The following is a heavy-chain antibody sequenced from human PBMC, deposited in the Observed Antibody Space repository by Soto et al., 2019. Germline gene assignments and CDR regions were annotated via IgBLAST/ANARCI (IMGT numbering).Heavy chain of an antibody. CDR2: INHSGST. CDR1: GGSFSGYY. Sequence: ASETLSLTCAVYGGSFSGYYWSWIRQPPGKGLEWIGEINHSGSTNYNPSLKSRVTISVDTSKNQFSLKLSSVTAADTAVYYCARGQVARQTWELSDYYGMDVWGQGTTVTVSS. CDR3: ARGQVARQTWELSDYYGMDV. V-gene: IGHV4-34*01. D-gene: IGHD1-26*01. J-gene: IGHJ6*02.